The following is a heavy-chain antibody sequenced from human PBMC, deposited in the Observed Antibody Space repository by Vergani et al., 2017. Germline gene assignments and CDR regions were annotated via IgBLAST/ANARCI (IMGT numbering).Heavy chain of an antibody. D-gene: IGHD3-10*01. V-gene: IGHV4-30-4*08. CDR1: GGSISSGDYY. CDR2: IYYSGST. J-gene: IGHJ6*02. Sequence: QVQLQESGPGLVKPSQTLSLTCTVSGGSISSGDYYWSWIRQPPGKGLEWIGYIYYSGSTYYNPSLKCRVTISVDTSKNQFSLKLSSVTAADTAVYYCARVGVVRGVSYYYYYYGMDVWGQGTMVIVSS. CDR3: ARVGVVRGVSYYYYYYGMDV.